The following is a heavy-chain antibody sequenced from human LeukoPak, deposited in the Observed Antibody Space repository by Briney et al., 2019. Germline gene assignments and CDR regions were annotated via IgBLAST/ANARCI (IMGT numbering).Heavy chain of an antibody. V-gene: IGHV3-74*01. CDR3: ARDMTGYHDY. Sequence: GGSLRLSCAASGFSASSNYMTWVRQAPGKGLVWVSRVNPDGSSTNYADSVKGRFTISRDNAKNTLYLQMNRLRAEDTAVYYCARDMTGYHDYWGQGTLVTVSS. D-gene: IGHD3-9*01. CDR2: VNPDGSST. J-gene: IGHJ4*02. CDR1: GFSASSNY.